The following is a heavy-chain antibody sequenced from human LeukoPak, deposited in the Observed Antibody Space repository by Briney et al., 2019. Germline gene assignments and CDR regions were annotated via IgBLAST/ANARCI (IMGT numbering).Heavy chain of an antibody. D-gene: IGHD5-18*01. V-gene: IGHV3-21*01. Sequence: GGSLRLSCAASGFTFSSYWMSWVRQAPGKGLEWVSSISSSSSYIYYADSVKGRFTISRDNAKNSLYLQMNSLRAEDTAVYYCASGEYSYGYTQDYWGQGTLVTVSS. CDR3: ASGEYSYGYTQDY. J-gene: IGHJ4*02. CDR2: ISSSSSYI. CDR1: GFTFSSYW.